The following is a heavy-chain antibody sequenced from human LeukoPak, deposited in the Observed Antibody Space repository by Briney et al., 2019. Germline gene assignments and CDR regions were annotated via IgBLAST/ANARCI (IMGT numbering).Heavy chain of an antibody. CDR3: ASRKEYSTSSVFY. Sequence: GGSLRLSCAASGFTFTNYVMTWVRQAPGKGLEWLSGISVSGADTYYADSVKGRFTISRDNSKNTMSLRLNSLRAEGSAIYYCASRKEYSTSSVFYWGQGTLVTVSS. CDR2: ISVSGADT. CDR1: GFTFTNYV. V-gene: IGHV3-23*01. D-gene: IGHD6-6*01. J-gene: IGHJ4*02.